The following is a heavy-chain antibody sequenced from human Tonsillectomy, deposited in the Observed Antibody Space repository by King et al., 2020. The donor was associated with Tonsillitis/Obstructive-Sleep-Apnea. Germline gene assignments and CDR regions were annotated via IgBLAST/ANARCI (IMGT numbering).Heavy chain of an antibody. D-gene: IGHD3-3*01. CDR1: GFTFNFYS. CDR3: TRDIRGNYDFWSGYPGY. Sequence: VQLVESGGGLIQPGGSLRLSCAASGFTFNFYSMDWVRQAPGRGLEGVSYIIGSGNTIYYADSGKGRFTISRDNAKSSLYLQMNRLRDEDTAVYYCTRDIRGNYDFWSGYPGYWGQGTLVTVSS. CDR2: IIGSGNTI. J-gene: IGHJ4*02. V-gene: IGHV3-48*02.